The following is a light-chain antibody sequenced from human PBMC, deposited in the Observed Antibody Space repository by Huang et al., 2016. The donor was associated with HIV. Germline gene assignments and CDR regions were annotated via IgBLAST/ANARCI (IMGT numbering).Light chain of an antibody. CDR1: QAISNS. V-gene: IGKV1-NL1*01. J-gene: IGKJ1*01. CDR2: SAS. CDR3: QQYYGTPT. Sequence: DIRVTQSPSSLSPSVGDRVTITCRASQAISNSLARYQQRPGKAPKLLLHSASTLENGVPSRFSGSGSGADYTLTVSSLQPEDFATYYCQQYYGTPTFGQGTRVEIK.